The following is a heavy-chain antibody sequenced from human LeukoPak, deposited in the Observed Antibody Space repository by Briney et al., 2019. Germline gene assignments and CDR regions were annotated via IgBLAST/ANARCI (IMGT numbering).Heavy chain of an antibody. CDR2: IWYDGSNK. D-gene: IGHD3-10*01. CDR1: GFTFSSYA. V-gene: IGHV3-33*08. Sequence: GGSLRLSCAASGFTFSSYAMSWVRQAPGKGLEWVAVIWYDGSNKYYADSVKGRFTISRDNSKNTLYLQMNSLRAEDTAVYYCARDRRDYYGSGSYHYFDYWGQGTLVTVSS. CDR3: ARDRRDYYGSGSYHYFDY. J-gene: IGHJ4*02.